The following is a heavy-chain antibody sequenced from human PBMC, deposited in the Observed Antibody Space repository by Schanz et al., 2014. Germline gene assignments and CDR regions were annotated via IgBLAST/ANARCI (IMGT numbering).Heavy chain of an antibody. CDR3: ARDRQQLVGRIGYYYGMDV. J-gene: IGHJ6*02. V-gene: IGHV3-23*04. CDR2: ITSNGGGT. D-gene: IGHD6-13*01. CDR1: GFAFDTYW. Sequence: EVQLVESGGGLVQPGGSLRLSCAASGFAFDTYWMSWVRQAPGKGLEWVSTITSNGGGTYYADSVKGRFTISRDNAKNTLYLQMNSLRAEDTAVYYCARDRQQLVGRIGYYYGMDVWGQGTTVTVSS.